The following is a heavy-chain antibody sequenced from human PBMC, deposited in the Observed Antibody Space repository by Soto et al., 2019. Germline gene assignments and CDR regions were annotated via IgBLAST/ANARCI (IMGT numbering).Heavy chain of an antibody. CDR3: ARLSPLTYYYYYSTDV. J-gene: IGHJ6*02. V-gene: IGHV1-8*01. CDR1: GYTFTSYD. Sequence: GASVKVSCRASGYTFTSYDINWVRQATGQGLEWMGWMNPNSGNTGYAQKFQDRVTMTRNTSISTAYMELSSLRSEDTAVYYCARLSPLTYYYYYSTDVWGQGTTVTVSS. D-gene: IGHD3-16*01. CDR2: MNPNSGNT.